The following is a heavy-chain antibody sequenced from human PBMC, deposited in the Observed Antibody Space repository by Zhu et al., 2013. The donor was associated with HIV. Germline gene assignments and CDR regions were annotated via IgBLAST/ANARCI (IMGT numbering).Heavy chain of an antibody. D-gene: IGHD1-26*01. V-gene: IGHV1-8*01. J-gene: IGHJ4*02. CDR1: GYTFTYYD. CDR3: VRGPRGSGFHY. Sequence: QVVGRGSERSLGASVKVSCKASGYTFTYYDVNWVRQAAGQGPEWMGWMNPSNGNAGYAQEFQGRVTITSNVSTTTVYMEVTSLRHDDTAVYYCVRGPRGSGFHYWGQGTLVTVSS. CDR2: MNPSNGNA.